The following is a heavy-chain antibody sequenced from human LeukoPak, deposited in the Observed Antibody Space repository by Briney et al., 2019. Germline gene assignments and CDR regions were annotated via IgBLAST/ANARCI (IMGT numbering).Heavy chain of an antibody. J-gene: IGHJ4*02. Sequence: GGSLRLSCAASGFTVSSNYMSWVRQAPGKGLEWVSVIYSGGSTYYADSVKGRFTISRDNSKNTLYLQMNSLRAEDTAVYYCARSSDPYYYDSSGYYFDYWGQGTLVTVSS. CDR3: ARSSDPYYYDSSGYYFDY. CDR1: GFTVSSNY. D-gene: IGHD3-22*01. CDR2: IYSGGST. V-gene: IGHV3-53*01.